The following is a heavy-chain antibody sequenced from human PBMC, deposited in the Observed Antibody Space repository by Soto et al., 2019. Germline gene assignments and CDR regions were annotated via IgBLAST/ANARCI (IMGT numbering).Heavy chain of an antibody. Sequence: GASVKVSCKASGYIFTAYSMHWVRQAPGQGLEWLGRINPNSGDTIYAQKFQDRVTMTCDTSVSTAYLELSSLSSDDTALYYCAREASAVVSLDYWGQGTLVTVSS. V-gene: IGHV1-2*06. CDR1: GYIFTAYS. CDR2: INPNSGDT. D-gene: IGHD2-15*01. CDR3: AREASAVVSLDY. J-gene: IGHJ4*02.